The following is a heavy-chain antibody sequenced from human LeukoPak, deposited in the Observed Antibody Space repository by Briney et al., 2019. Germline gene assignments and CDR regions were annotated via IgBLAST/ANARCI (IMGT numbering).Heavy chain of an antibody. D-gene: IGHD1-26*01. CDR3: AKDRREGVVGATIY. Sequence: PGGSLRLSCAASGFTFSSYAMSWVRQAPGKGLEWVSAISGSGGSTYYADSVKGRFTISRDNSKNTLYLQMNSLRAEDTAVYYCAKDRREGVVGATIYWGQGTLATVSS. V-gene: IGHV3-23*01. J-gene: IGHJ4*02. CDR1: GFTFSSYA. CDR2: ISGSGGST.